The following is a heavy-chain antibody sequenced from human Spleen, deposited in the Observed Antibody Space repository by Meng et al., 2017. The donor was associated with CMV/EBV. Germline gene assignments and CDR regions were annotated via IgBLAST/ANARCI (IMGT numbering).Heavy chain of an antibody. J-gene: IGHJ4*02. V-gene: IGHV3-7*01. CDR1: GFTFSSYW. CDR2: IKQDGSEK. Sequence: GESLKISCAASGFTFSSYWMSWVRQAPGKGLEWVANIKQDGSEKYYVDSVKGRFTISRDNAKNSLYLQMNSLRAEDTAVYYCARDDWGCFDYWGQGTLVTVSS. D-gene: IGHD2-8*02. CDR3: ARDDWGCFDY.